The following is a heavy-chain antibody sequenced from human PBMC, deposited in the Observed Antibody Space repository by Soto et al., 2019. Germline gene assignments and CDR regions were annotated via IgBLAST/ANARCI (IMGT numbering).Heavy chain of an antibody. J-gene: IGHJ4*02. D-gene: IGHD3-16*02. CDR2: IRSKANSYAT. CDR1: GFTFSGSA. V-gene: IGHV3-73*02. CDR3: TRLEFGGVIVRVY. Sequence: EVQLVESGGGLVQSGGSLKLSCAASGFTFSGSAMHWVRQASGKGLEWVGRIRSKANSYATAYAASVKGRFTISRDDSKNTAYLQMNSLKTEDTAVYYCTRLEFGGVIVRVYWGQGTLVTVSS.